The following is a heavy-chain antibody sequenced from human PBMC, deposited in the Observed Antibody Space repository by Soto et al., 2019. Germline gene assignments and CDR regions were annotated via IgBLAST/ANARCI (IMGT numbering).Heavy chain of an antibody. J-gene: IGHJ4*02. V-gene: IGHV3-23*01. Sequence: EVQLLESGGGLVQPGGSLRLSCAASGFTFSRYAMSWVRQAPGTGLAWVSAISGSGGSTYYADSVKGRFTISRDNSKNPLYLQMNSLRAEDTAVYYCAKLTLTYSSSWFDYWGQGTLVTVSS. CDR2: ISGSGGST. D-gene: IGHD6-13*01. CDR1: GFTFSRYA. CDR3: AKLTLTYSSSWFDY.